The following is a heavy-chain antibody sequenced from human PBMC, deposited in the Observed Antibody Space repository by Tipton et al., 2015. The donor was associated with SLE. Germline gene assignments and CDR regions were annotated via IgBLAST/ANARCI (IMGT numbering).Heavy chain of an antibody. CDR1: GFTFSSYA. V-gene: IGHV3-30*04. J-gene: IGHJ6*02. Sequence: SLRLSCAASGFTFSSYAMHWVRQAPGKGLEWVAVISYDGSNKYYADSVKGRFTISRDNSKNTLYLQMNSLRAEDTAVYYCARDSGKADSSGYYSGYGMDVWGQGTTVTVSS. CDR2: ISYDGSNK. D-gene: IGHD3-22*01. CDR3: ARDSGKADSSGYYSGYGMDV.